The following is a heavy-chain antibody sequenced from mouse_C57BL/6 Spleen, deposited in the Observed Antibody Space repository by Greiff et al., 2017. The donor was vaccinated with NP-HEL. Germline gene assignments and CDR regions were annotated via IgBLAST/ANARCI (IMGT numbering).Heavy chain of an antibody. CDR3: ARHEGEESIGLRGGFDD. Sequence: VQLQQSGAELVKPGASVKLSCKASGYTFTEYTIHWVKQRSGQGLEWIGWFYPGSGSIKYNEKFKDKATLTADKSSSTVYMELSRLTSEDSAVYFCARHEGEESIGLRGGFDDWGQGTTLTVSS. CDR2: FYPGSGSI. V-gene: IGHV1-62-2*01. J-gene: IGHJ2*01. D-gene: IGHD2-4*01. CDR1: GYTFTEYT.